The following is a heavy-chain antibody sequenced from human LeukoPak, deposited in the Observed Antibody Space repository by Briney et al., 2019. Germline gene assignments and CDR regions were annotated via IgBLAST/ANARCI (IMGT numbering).Heavy chain of an antibody. CDR3: ARIGIRGFWSGLDAFDI. Sequence: PGGSLRLSCAASGFTFSSYWMSWVRQAPGKGLEWVANIKQDGSEKYYVHSVKGRFTISRDNAKNSLYLQMNSLRAEDTAVYYCARIGIRGFWSGLDAFDIWGQGTMVTVSS. CDR2: IKQDGSEK. D-gene: IGHD3-3*01. V-gene: IGHV3-7*01. J-gene: IGHJ3*02. CDR1: GFTFSSYW.